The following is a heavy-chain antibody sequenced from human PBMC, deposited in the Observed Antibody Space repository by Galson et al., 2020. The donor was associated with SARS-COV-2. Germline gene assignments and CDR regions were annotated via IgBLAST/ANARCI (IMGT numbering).Heavy chain of an antibody. V-gene: IGHV3-23*01. J-gene: IGHJ4*02. Sequence: GESLKISCAASGFTFSSYTVSWVRQAPGKGLEWVSTISESGGSTYYADSVKGRFTISRDNSRNTLSLQMNSLRAEDTAIYYCAKDTLNRVEWLLYFDHWGQGTLVTVSS. CDR2: ISESGGST. CDR3: AKDTLNRVEWLLYFDH. D-gene: IGHD3-3*01. CDR1: GFTFSSYT.